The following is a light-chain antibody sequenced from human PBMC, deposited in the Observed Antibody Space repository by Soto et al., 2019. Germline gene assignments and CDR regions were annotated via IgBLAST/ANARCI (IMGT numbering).Light chain of an antibody. V-gene: IGLV2-14*01. J-gene: IGLJ1*01. CDR1: SSDVGGYNY. Sequence: QSALTQPASVSGSPGQSVTISCTGTSSDVGGYNYVSWYQQHPGKAPKLMIYEVSNRPSGVSNRFSGSKSDNTASLAISGLQAEDEADYYCISYTSFRTLYVFGTGTKLTVL. CDR2: EVS. CDR3: ISYTSFRTLYV.